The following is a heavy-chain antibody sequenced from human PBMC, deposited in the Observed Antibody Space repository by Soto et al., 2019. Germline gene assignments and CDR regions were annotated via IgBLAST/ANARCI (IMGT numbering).Heavy chain of an antibody. CDR3: ARDPKGLVATTYYYYYGMDV. CDR1: GYTFTSYG. CDR2: ISAYNGNT. Sequence: ASVKVSCKASGYTFTSYGISWVRQAPGQGLEWMGWISAYNGNTNYAQKLQGRVTMTTDTSTSRAYMELRSLRSDDTAVYYCARDPKGLVATTYYYYYGMDVWGQGTTVTVSS. J-gene: IGHJ6*02. D-gene: IGHD5-12*01. V-gene: IGHV1-18*01.